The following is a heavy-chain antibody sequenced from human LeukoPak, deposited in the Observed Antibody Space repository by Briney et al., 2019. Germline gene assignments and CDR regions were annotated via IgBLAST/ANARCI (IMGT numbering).Heavy chain of an antibody. CDR1: GVSISDYY. V-gene: IGHV4-59*01. CDR2: IYYTGST. CDR3: ARSTYYDTLTGYNYCYFDL. D-gene: IGHD3-9*01. J-gene: IGHJ2*01. Sequence: PSETLPLTCTVSGVSISDYYWSWVRQPPGKGLEWIGYIYYTGSTDYNPSLKSRVTMSLDTSKNQFSLNLRSVTATDTAVYYCARSTYYDTLTGYNYCYFDLWGRGTLVTVSS.